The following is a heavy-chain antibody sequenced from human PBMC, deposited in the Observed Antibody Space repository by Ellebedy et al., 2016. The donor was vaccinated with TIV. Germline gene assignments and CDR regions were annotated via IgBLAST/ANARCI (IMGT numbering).Heavy chain of an antibody. Sequence: GESLKISXAASGFTFSSYSMNWVRQAPGKGLEWVSSISSSSSYIYYADSVKGRFTISRDNAKNSLYLQMNSLRAEDTAVYYCARENLWELRFGTYYYYYYMDVWGKGTTVTVSS. CDR1: GFTFSSYS. CDR2: ISSSSSYI. CDR3: ARENLWELRFGTYYYYYYMDV. J-gene: IGHJ6*03. D-gene: IGHD1-26*01. V-gene: IGHV3-21*01.